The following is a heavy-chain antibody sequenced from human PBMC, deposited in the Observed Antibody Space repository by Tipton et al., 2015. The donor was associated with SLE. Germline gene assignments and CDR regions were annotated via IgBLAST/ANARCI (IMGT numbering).Heavy chain of an antibody. J-gene: IGHJ2*01. CDR3: ARRLGGESLCYFVL. CDR2: MYDGGTT. V-gene: IGHV4-38-2*02. Sequence: TLSLTCTVSASSISNVHLWGWIRQPPGKGLEWIGTMYDGGTTHYNPSLESRVTMSLDKSENQFSLNLNSVSAADTAVYFCARRLGGESLCYFVLWGRGTLVTVSS. D-gene: IGHD3-16*01. CDR1: ASSISNVHL.